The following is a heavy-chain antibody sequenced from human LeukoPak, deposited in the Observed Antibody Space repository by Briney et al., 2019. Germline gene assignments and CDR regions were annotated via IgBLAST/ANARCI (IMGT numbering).Heavy chain of an antibody. CDR1: GFTFSSYS. CDR3: ARGAGIPLWLPFDY. CDR2: LSYDGSNK. V-gene: IGHV3-30*03. D-gene: IGHD5-18*01. J-gene: IGHJ4*02. Sequence: PGGSLRLSCAASGFTFSSYSMNWVRQAPGKGLEWVAVLSYDGSNKYYADSVRGRFTISRDNSKNTLYLQMNSLGAEDTAVYYCARGAGIPLWLPFDYWGQGTLVTVSS.